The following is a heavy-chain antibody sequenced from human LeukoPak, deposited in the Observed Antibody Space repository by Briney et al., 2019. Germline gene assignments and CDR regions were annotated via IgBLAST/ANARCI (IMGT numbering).Heavy chain of an antibody. CDR2: ISSSSSYI. Sequence: GGSLRLSCAASGFTFSSYSMNWVRQAPGKGLEWVSSISSSSSYIYYADSVKGRFTISRDNAKNSVYLKMNSLRAEDTAVYYCARALLDAFDIWGQGTMVTVSS. J-gene: IGHJ3*02. V-gene: IGHV3-21*01. CDR3: ARALLDAFDI. CDR1: GFTFSSYS.